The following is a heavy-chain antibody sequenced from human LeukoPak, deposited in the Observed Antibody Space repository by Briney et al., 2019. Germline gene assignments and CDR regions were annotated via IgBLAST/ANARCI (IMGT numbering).Heavy chain of an antibody. CDR1: GYTLTELS. D-gene: IGHD3-9*01. J-gene: IGHJ4*02. CDR3: VTGGYDILTGYFGDARRVYYFDY. CDR2: FDPEDGET. V-gene: IGHV1-24*01. Sequence: ASVKVSCKVSGYTLTELSMHWVRQAPGKGLEWMGGFDPEDGETIYAQKFQGRVTMTEDTSTDTAYMELSRLRSEDTAVYYCVTGGYDILTGYFGDARRVYYFDYWGQGTLVTVSS.